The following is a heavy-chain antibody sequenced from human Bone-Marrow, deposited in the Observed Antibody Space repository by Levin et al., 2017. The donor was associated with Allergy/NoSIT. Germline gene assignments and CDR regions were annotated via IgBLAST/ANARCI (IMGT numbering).Heavy chain of an antibody. V-gene: IGHV1-69*13. CDR1: GGTLKTFV. CDR3: ARNYGSGSGGLDV. CDR2: IIPVFGTE. Sequence: PVASVKVSCQASGGTLKTFVTSWVRRAPGQGLDWVGGIIPVFGTENYAPKFQGRVTITADESTNTVYMELSRLTPDDTAMYFCARNYGSGSGGLDVWGQGTTVIVSS. J-gene: IGHJ6*02. D-gene: IGHD3-10*01.